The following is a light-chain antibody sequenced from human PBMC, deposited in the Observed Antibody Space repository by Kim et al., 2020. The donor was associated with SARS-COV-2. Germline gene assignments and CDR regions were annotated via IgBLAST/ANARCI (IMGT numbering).Light chain of an antibody. CDR2: EDN. Sequence: TVTISCTRISGSIASNYVQWYQQRPGSAPTTVIYEDNQRPSGVPDRFSGSIDSSSNSASLTISGLKTEDEADYYCQSYDSSNHVVFGGGTQLTVL. CDR3: QSYDSSNHVV. V-gene: IGLV6-57*03. J-gene: IGLJ2*01. CDR1: SGSIASNY.